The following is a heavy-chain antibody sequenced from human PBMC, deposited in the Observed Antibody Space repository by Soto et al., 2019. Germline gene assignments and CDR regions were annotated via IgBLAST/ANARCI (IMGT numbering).Heavy chain of an antibody. J-gene: IGHJ3*02. CDR1: GYTFTSYA. D-gene: IGHD6-19*01. Sequence: GASVKVSCKASGYTFTSYAMHWVRQAPGQRLEWMGWINAGNGNTKYSQKFQGRVTITRDTSASTAYMELSSLRSEDTAVYYCAVGISPVAGRDAFDTWGQGTMVTVSS. CDR2: INAGNGNT. V-gene: IGHV1-3*01. CDR3: AVGISPVAGRDAFDT.